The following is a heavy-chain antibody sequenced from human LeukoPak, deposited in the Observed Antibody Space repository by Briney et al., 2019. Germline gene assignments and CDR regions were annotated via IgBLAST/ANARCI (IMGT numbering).Heavy chain of an antibody. CDR2: IKEDGNKK. V-gene: IGHV3-7*03. CDR1: GFTFSRNW. CDR3: AKGNWNDNGFDY. J-gene: IGHJ4*02. D-gene: IGHD1-1*01. Sequence: GGSLRLSCAASGFTFSRNWMTWVRQAPGKGLEWVANIKEDGNKKNYVDSVKGRFTISRDNAKNSLYLQMNSLRAEDTALYYCAKGNWNDNGFDYWGQGTLVTVSS.